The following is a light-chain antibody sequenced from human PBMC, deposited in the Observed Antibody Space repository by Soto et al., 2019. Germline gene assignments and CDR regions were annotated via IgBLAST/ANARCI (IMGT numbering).Light chain of an antibody. Sequence: DIQMTQSPSSLSASVGDIVTITCRASHSISSYLDWYQQKTGKAPKLLIYAESSLQSGVPARLSCSGSGTELELTISSLQPEAFATSYYQRSYSTPLTCGQGTRLEIK. J-gene: IGKJ5*01. CDR3: QRSYSTPLT. CDR1: HSISSY. CDR2: AES. V-gene: IGKV1-39*01.